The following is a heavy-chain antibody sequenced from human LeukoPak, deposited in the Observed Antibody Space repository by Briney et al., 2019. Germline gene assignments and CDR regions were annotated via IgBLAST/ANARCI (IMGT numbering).Heavy chain of an antibody. D-gene: IGHD3-10*01. J-gene: IGHJ4*02. V-gene: IGHV4-59*01. Sequence: SETLSLTCTVSGGSISSYYWSWIRQPPGKGLERIGYIYYSGSTNYNPSLKSRVTISVDTSKNQFSLKLSSVTAADTAVYYCARGRGSGFGEFPHWGQGTLVTVSS. CDR1: GGSISSYY. CDR3: ARGRGSGFGEFPH. CDR2: IYYSGST.